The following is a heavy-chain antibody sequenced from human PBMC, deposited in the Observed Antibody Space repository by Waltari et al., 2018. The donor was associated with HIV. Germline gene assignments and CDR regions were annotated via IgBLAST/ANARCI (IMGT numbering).Heavy chain of an antibody. CDR2: IWYDGINK. CDR1: GFTFSSYG. J-gene: IGHJ4*02. Sequence: QVQLVESGGGVVQPGRSLRLSCAASGFTFSSYGMHWVRQAPGKGREWVAVIWYDGINKYYADSVKGRFTISRDNSKNTLYLQMNSLRAEDTAVYYCAREDLLYCGGDCYPGDYWGQGTLVTVSS. V-gene: IGHV3-33*01. CDR3: AREDLLYCGGDCYPGDY. D-gene: IGHD2-21*02.